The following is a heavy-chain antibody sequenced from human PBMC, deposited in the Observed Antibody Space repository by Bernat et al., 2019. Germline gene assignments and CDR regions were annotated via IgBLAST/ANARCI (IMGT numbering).Heavy chain of an antibody. CDR2: IYYSGST. D-gene: IGHD5-12*01. CDR3: AAYSGYDFLDY. Sequence: QVQLQESGPGLVKPSETLSLTCTVSGGSVSSGSYYWSWIRQPPGKGLEWIGYIYYSGSTNYNPSIKSRVTISVDTSKNQFSLKLSSVTAADTAVYYCAAYSGYDFLDYWGQGTLVTVSS. J-gene: IGHJ4*02. CDR1: GGSVSSGSYY. V-gene: IGHV4-61*01.